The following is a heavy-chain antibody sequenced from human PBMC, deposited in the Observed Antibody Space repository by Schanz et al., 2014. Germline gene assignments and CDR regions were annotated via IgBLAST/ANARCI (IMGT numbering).Heavy chain of an antibody. CDR3: ARKVVATIGGYYDN. CDR1: GFNFGSHG. Sequence: QVQLVESGGGVVQPGRSLRLSCAASGFNFGSHGMHWVRQAPGKGLEWVSAMNESHSTIYYADSVRGRFTISRDNAENTLFLQRNSLRAEDTAVYYCARKVVATIGGYYDNWGQGTLVIVSS. V-gene: IGHV3-NL1*01. D-gene: IGHD5-12*01. J-gene: IGHJ4*02. CDR2: MNESHSTI.